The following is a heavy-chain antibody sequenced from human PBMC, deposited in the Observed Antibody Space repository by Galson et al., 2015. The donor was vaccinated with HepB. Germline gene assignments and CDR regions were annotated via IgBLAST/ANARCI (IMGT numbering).Heavy chain of an antibody. J-gene: IGHJ3*02. CDR2: ISRSSDYI. V-gene: IGHV3-21*01. Sequence: SLRLSCAASGFTFSSYSMNWVRQAPGKGLEWVSSISRSSDYIYYADSVKGRFTISRDNAKNSLYLHMNSLRAEDTAVYYCARDRMRGYASYAFDIWGQGTMVSVSS. CDR3: ARDRMRGYASYAFDI. CDR1: GFTFSSYS. D-gene: IGHD5-18*01.